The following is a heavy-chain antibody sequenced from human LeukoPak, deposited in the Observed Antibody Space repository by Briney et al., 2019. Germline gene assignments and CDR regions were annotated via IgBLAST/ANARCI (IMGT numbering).Heavy chain of an antibody. CDR1: GFTFSSYA. CDR3: AREVASRSSWYDY. Sequence: PGGSLRLSCAASGFTFSSYAMSWVRQAPGKGLDWVSAISGSGGSTYYADSVKGRFTISRDNSKNTMYLQMNSLRAEDTAVYYCAREVASRSSWYDYWGQGTLVTVSS. CDR2: ISGSGGST. V-gene: IGHV3-23*01. J-gene: IGHJ4*02. D-gene: IGHD6-13*01.